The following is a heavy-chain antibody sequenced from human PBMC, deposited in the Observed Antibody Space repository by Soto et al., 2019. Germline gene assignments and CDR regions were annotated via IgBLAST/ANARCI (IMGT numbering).Heavy chain of an antibody. V-gene: IGHV3-23*01. Sequence: GSLRLSCVASGFSFSTYAMSWVRQAPGKGLEWVSGISAGGGNTYYADSVGGRFTISRDNSKNTLYLQISSLRAEDTALYYCAKPFEYQLLSGFEPWGQGTLVTVSS. CDR2: ISAGGGNT. CDR1: GFSFSTYA. CDR3: AKPFEYQLLSGFEP. D-gene: IGHD2-2*01. J-gene: IGHJ5*02.